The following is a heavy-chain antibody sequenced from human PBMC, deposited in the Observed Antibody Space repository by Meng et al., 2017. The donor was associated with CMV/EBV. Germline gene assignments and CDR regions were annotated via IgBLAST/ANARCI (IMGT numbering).Heavy chain of an antibody. J-gene: IGHJ4*02. V-gene: IGHV3-9*01. CDR2: ISWNSGSI. CDR3: AKDGAPTRAFDY. D-gene: IGHD4/OR15-4a*01. Sequence: GGSLRLSCAASGFTFDDYAMHWVRQAPGKGLEWVSGISWNSGSIGYADSVKGRFTISRDNVKNSLYLQMNSLRAEDTALYYCAKDGAPTRAFDYWGQGTLVTVSS. CDR1: GFTFDDYA.